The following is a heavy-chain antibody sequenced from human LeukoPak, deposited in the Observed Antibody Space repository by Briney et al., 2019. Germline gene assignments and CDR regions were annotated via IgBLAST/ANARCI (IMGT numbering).Heavy chain of an antibody. CDR2: ISYDGSNK. V-gene: IGHV3-30*18. D-gene: IGHD6-19*01. CDR3: AKKRGGAVAVGGYFDY. Sequence: GGSLRLSCAASGSTFSSYGMHWVRQAPGKGLEWVAVISYDGSNKYYADSVKGRFTISRDNSKNTLYPQMNSLRAEDTAVYYCAKKRGGAVAVGGYFDYWGQGTLVTVSS. CDR1: GSTFSSYG. J-gene: IGHJ4*02.